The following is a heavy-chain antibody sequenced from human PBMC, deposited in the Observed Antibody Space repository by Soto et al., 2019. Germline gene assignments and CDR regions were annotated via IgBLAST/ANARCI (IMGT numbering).Heavy chain of an antibody. CDR3: ARDGRINYGMDV. CDR2: IIPIFGTA. V-gene: IGHV1-69*13. CDR1: GGTFSSYA. J-gene: IGHJ6*02. D-gene: IGHD3-16*01. Sequence: SVKVSCKASGGTFSSYAISWVRQAPGQGLEWMGGIIPIFGTANYAQKFQGRVTITADESTSTAYMELSSLRSEDTAVYYCARDGRINYGMDVWGQGTTVTGSS.